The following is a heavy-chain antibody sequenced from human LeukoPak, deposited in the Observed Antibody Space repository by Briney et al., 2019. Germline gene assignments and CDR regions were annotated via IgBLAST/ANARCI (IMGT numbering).Heavy chain of an antibody. V-gene: IGHV3-53*01. CDR2: IYSGGST. Sequence: GGSLRLSCAASGFTVSSNYMSWVRQAPGKGLEWASVIYSGGSTYYADSVKGRFTISRDNSKNTLYLQMNSLRAEDTAVYYCARELVAGLFDYWGQGTLVTVSS. CDR1: GFTVSSNY. CDR3: ARELVAGLFDY. D-gene: IGHD6-19*01. J-gene: IGHJ4*02.